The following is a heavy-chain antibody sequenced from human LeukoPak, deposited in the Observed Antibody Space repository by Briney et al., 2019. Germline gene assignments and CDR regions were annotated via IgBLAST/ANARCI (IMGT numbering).Heavy chain of an antibody. V-gene: IGHV3-7*01. D-gene: IGHD4-23*01. Sequence: GGSLRLSCAASGFLLSSYWMSWVRQAPGKGLEWVANISQDGSEKDYVDSVKGRFTISRDNAKKSQYLQMNSLRVEDTAVYYCARRVVLGTPHFDYWGQGTLVTVSS. CDR1: GFLLSSYW. CDR3: ARRVVLGTPHFDY. J-gene: IGHJ4*02. CDR2: ISQDGSEK.